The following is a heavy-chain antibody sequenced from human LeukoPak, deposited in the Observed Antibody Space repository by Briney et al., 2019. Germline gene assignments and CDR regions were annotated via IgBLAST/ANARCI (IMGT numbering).Heavy chain of an antibody. CDR3: ARGAGAGYNLQPFDY. J-gene: IGHJ4*02. Sequence: SETLSLTCAVSGGSISSGGYSWSWIRQPPGKGLEWIGYIYHGGSTYYNPSLKSRVSISVDTSKNQFSLKLSSVTAADTAVYYCARGAGAGYNLQPFDYWGQGTLVTVSS. D-gene: IGHD5-24*01. V-gene: IGHV4-30-2*01. CDR2: IYHGGST. CDR1: GGSISSGGYS.